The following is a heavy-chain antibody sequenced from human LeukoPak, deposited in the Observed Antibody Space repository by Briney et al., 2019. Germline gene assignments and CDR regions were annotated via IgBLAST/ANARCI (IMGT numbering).Heavy chain of an antibody. V-gene: IGHV4-4*07. CDR2: VHLSGKR. D-gene: IGHD3-10*02. Sequence: SETLSLTCTVSDDSIGDYYWSWIRQSAGKGLEWIGRVHLSGKRDYNPSLKSRVDMSVDTSKKEISLKLSSMTAADTAVYYCASDYYVQYYFDYWGQGTLVTVSS. J-gene: IGHJ4*02. CDR3: ASDYYVQYYFDY. CDR1: DDSIGDYY.